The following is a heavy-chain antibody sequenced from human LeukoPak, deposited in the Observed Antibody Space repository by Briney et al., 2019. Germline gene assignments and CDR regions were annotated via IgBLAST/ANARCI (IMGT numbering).Heavy chain of an antibody. CDR3: ARSYGSGSSNWFDP. CDR1: GGSISSGSYY. Sequence: SVTLSLTCTVSGGSISSGSYYWRWSQQPPGKGLQWIGYIYYGGFTYYNPSLKRRVTVSVDTSKNQFSLKLSSVTAADTAVYYYARSYGSGSSNWFDPWGQGTLVTVSS. J-gene: IGHJ5*02. V-gene: IGHV4-61*01. CDR2: IYYGGFT. D-gene: IGHD3-10*01.